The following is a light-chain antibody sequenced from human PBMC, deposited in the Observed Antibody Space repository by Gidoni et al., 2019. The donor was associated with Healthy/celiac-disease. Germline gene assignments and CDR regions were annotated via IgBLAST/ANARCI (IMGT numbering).Light chain of an antibody. V-gene: IGKV1-NL1*01. CDR3: QQYYSTPPT. CDR1: QGISNT. CDR2: AAS. J-gene: IGKJ4*01. Sequence: DLQMTQSQSSLSASVGDRVTISCRASQGISNTLAWYQQKPGKAPKLLLYAASRLESGVPSRFSGSGSGTDYTLTISSLQPEDFATYYCQQYYSTPPTFGGGTKVEIK.